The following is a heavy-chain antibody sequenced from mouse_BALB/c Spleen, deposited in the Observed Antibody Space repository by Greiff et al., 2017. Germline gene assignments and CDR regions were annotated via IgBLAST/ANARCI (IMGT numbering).Heavy chain of an antibody. J-gene: IGHJ2*01. D-gene: IGHD2-1*01. Sequence: QVQLKESGAELARPGASVKMSCKASGYTFTSYTMHWVKQRPGQGLEWIGYINPSSGYTNYNQKFKDKATLTADKSSSTAYMQLSSLTSEDSAVYYCARCEGGNYVRYYFDYWGQGTTLTVSS. V-gene: IGHV1-4*01. CDR2: INPSSGYT. CDR1: GYTFTSYT. CDR3: ARCEGGNYVRYYFDY.